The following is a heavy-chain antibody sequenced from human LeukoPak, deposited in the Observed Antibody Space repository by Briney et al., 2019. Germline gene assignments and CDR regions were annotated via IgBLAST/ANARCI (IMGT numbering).Heavy chain of an antibody. CDR3: ARSFQILYDVELVNAFDI. J-gene: IGHJ3*02. CDR1: GYTFISYG. CDR2: ISAYNGNT. V-gene: IGHV1-18*01. D-gene: IGHD5/OR15-5a*01. Sequence: GASVKVSCKASGYTFISYGISWVRQAPGQGLEWMGWISAYNGNTNYAQKLQGRVTMTTDTSTSTAYMELRSLRSDDTAVYYCARSFQILYDVELVNAFDIWGQGTMVTVSS.